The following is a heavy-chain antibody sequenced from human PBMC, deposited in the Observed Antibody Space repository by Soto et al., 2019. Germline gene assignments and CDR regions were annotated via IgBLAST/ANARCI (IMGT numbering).Heavy chain of an antibody. CDR1: GGSLRGYY. J-gene: IGHJ4*02. Sequence: PSDPVPLTGAVYGGSLRGYYWSWIRQPPGKGLEWIGEINHSGSTNYNPSLKSRVTISVDTSKNQFSLKLSSVTAADTAVYYCARVEIAAPGTSYFAYSAQGPLVT. CDR2: INHSGST. D-gene: IGHD6-13*01. V-gene: IGHV4-34*01. CDR3: ARVEIAAPGTSYFAY.